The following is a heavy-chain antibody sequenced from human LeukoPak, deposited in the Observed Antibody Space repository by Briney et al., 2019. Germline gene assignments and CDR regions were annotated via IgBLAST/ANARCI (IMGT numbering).Heavy chain of an antibody. D-gene: IGHD3-22*01. CDR1: GGSISSSSYY. V-gene: IGHV4-39*01. CDR3: ARQSYYYDSSGYYEVSWFGP. J-gene: IGHJ5*02. Sequence: SETLSLTCTVSGGSISSSSYYWGWIRQPPGKGLEWIGSIYYSGSTYYNPSLKSRVTISVDTSKNQFSLKLSSVTAADTAVYYCARQSYYYDSSGYYEVSWFGPWGQGTLVTVSS. CDR2: IYYSGST.